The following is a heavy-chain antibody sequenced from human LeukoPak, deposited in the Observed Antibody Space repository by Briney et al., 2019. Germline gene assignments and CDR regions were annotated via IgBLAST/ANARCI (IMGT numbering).Heavy chain of an antibody. CDR1: GGSFSGYY. V-gene: IGHV4-34*01. Sequence: SETLSLTCAVYGGSFSGYYWSWIRQPPGKGLEWIGEINHSGSTNYNPSLKSRVTMSVDTSKNQFFLKLNSVTAADTAVYYCARGYSGYDSIYYFDYWGQGTLVTVSS. CDR2: INHSGST. J-gene: IGHJ4*02. D-gene: IGHD5-12*01. CDR3: ARGYSGYDSIYYFDY.